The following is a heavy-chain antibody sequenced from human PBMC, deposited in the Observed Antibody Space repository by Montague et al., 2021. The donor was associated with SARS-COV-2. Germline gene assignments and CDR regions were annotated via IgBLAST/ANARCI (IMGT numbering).Heavy chain of an antibody. V-gene: IGHV4-34*01. J-gene: IGHJ3*02. Sequence: SETLSLTCAVYGGSFSGYYWSWIRQPPGKGLEWIGEINHSGSTNYNPSLKSRVTISVDTSKNQFSLKLSSVTAADTAVYYCARISRNSGFVGVFDIWGQETLVTVSS. CDR3: ARISRNSGFVGVFDI. CDR1: GGSFSGYY. CDR2: INHSGST. D-gene: IGHD3-22*01.